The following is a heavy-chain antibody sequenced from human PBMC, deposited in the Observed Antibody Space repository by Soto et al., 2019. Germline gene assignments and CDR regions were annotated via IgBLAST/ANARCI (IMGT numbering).Heavy chain of an antibody. V-gene: IGHV1-18*01. CDR1: GYTFTSYG. CDR2: ISAYNGNT. D-gene: IGHD2-15*01. J-gene: IGHJ5*02. CDR3: ARDKYGIVAPDWFDP. Sequence: ASVKVSCKASGYTFTSYGISWVRQAPGQGLEWMGWISAYNGNTNYAQKLQGRVTMTTDTSTSTAYMELRSLRSDDTAVYYCARDKYGIVAPDWFDPWGQGTLVTVSS.